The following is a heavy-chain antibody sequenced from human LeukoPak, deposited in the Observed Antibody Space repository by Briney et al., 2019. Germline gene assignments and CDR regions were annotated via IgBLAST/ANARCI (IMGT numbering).Heavy chain of an antibody. CDR1: GGSISSYY. Sequence: SETLSLTCTVSGGSISSYYWSWIRQPPGEGLEWIGYIYYSGSTNYNPSLKSRVTISVDTSKNQFSLNLTSVTAADTAVYYCARFTPQGYGWGGYNRFDPWGQGTLVTVSS. CDR2: IYYSGST. J-gene: IGHJ5*02. CDR3: ARFTPQGYGWGGYNRFDP. D-gene: IGHD3-16*01. V-gene: IGHV4-59*01.